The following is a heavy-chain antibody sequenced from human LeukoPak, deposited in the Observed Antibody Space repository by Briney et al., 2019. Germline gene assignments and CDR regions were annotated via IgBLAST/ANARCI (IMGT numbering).Heavy chain of an antibody. CDR1: GYSISSGYY. Sequence: PSETLSLTCTVSGYSISSGYYWGWIRQPPGKGLEWIGSIYHSGSTYYNPSLKSRVTISVDTSKNQFSLKLSSVTAADTAVYYCARDGGSYARVGFDYWGQGTLVTVSS. V-gene: IGHV4-38-2*02. J-gene: IGHJ4*02. D-gene: IGHD1-26*01. CDR3: ARDGGSYARVGFDY. CDR2: IYHSGST.